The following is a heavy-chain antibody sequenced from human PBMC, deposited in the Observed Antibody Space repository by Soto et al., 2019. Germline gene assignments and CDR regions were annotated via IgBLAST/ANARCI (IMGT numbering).Heavy chain of an antibody. D-gene: IGHD3-22*01. CDR3: ARGESKKRYYYDSSGYYYLYFDY. CDR1: GGSFSGYY. V-gene: IGHV4-34*01. CDR2: INHSGST. J-gene: IGHJ4*02. Sequence: PSETLSLTCAVYGGSFSGYYWSWIRQPPGKGLEWIGEINHSGSTNYNPSLKSRVTISVDTSKNQFSLKLSSVTAADTAVYYCARGESKKRYYYDSSGYYYLYFDYWGQGTLVTVSS.